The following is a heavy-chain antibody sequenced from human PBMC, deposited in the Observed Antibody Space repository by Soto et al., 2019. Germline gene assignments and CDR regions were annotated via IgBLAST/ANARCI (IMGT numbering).Heavy chain of an antibody. CDR1: NGSISSSRSY. CDR2: IYYIGNT. Sequence: SETRSLTCIVSNGSISSSRSYGGWIRQTPGKGLEWIGSIYYIGNTYYNPSLKSRVTISIDTSKTQFSLKMNSVTAADTAVYFCFCQDYGDNRDLLAIRGQGSLVTGSS. J-gene: IGHJ4*02. V-gene: IGHV4-39*01. D-gene: IGHD4-17*01. CDR3: FCQDYGDNRDLLAI.